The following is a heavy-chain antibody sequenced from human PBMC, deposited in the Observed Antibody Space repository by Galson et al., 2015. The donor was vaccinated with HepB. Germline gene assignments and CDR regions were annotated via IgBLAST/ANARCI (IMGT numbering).Heavy chain of an antibody. D-gene: IGHD4-23*01. CDR1: GGSISSSTYY. CDR3: ASRLRWEGAFDF. Sequence: ETLSLTCTVSGGSISSSTYYWGWIRQPPGKGLEWIASIYYSGSTYYNPSLKSRVTISVESSQSQFSLRLSSVTAADTAVYYCASRLRWEGAFDFWGQGTLVAVSS. CDR2: IYYSGST. J-gene: IGHJ4*02. V-gene: IGHV4-39*01.